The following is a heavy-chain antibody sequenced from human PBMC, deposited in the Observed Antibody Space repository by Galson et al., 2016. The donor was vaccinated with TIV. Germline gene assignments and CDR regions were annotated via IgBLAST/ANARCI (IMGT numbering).Heavy chain of an antibody. J-gene: IGHJ6*02. CDR2: ISRRGFNT. D-gene: IGHD1/OR15-1a*01. CDR3: AKEAGTDYYYGMDV. Sequence: SLRLSCAASGFIFNSFAMSWVRQAPGKGLQWVSAISRRGFNTYYADSAKGRFTISRDNSKNTLYLQMNSVRADDTAVYYCAKEAGTDYYYGMDVWGQGTTVIVSS. V-gene: IGHV3-23*01. CDR1: GFIFNSFA.